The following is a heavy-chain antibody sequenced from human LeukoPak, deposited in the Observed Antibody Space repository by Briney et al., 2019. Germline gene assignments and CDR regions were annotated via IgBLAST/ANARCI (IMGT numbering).Heavy chain of an antibody. CDR3: ARHGSYSLAF. V-gene: IGHV4-4*02. J-gene: IGHJ4*02. CDR1: GVSIGSGGY. CDR2: IFYIGSA. Sequence: SGTLSLTCAVSGVSIGSGGYWSWVRQPPGKGLEWIGQIFYIGSAHYNPSFESRVIMSIDNFRNQLSLRFNSVTAADTAVYYCARHGSYSLAFWGQGALVTVSS. D-gene: IGHD2-15*01.